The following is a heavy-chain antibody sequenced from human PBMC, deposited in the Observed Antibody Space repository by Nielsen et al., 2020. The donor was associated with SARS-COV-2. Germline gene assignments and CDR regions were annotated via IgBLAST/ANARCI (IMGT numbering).Heavy chain of an antibody. CDR1: GFTFDDYA. D-gene: IGHD3-22*01. Sequence: GGSLRLSCAASGFTFDDYAMHWVRQAPGKGLEWVSGISWNSGSIGYADSVKGRFTISRDNSKNTLYLQMNSLRAEDTAVYYCARGGDSSGYYLSDWYFDLWGRGTLVTVSS. CDR3: ARGGDSSGYYLSDWYFDL. CDR2: ISWNSGSI. V-gene: IGHV3-9*01. J-gene: IGHJ2*01.